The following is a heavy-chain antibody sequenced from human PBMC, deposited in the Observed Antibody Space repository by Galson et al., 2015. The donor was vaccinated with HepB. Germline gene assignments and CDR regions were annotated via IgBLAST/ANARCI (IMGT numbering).Heavy chain of an antibody. D-gene: IGHD6-13*01. CDR1: GFTFSSYA. V-gene: IGHV3-23*01. CDR2: ISGSGGST. J-gene: IGHJ3*02. Sequence: SLRLSCAASGFTFSSYAMSWVRQAPGKGLEWVSAISGSGGSTYYADSMKGRFTISRDNSKNTLYLQMNSLRAEDTAVYYCAKDSSWGDAFDIWGQGTMVTVSS. CDR3: AKDSSWGDAFDI.